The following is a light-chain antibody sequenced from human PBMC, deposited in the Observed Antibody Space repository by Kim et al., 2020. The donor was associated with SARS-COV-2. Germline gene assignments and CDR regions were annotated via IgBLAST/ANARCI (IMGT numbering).Light chain of an antibody. CDR3: ATWDDSLNGWV. J-gene: IGLJ3*02. Sequence: QSVLTQPPSASGTPGQRVTISCSGSSSNIGSYTVNWYQHLPGTAPKVLIYSNNQRPSGVPDRFSGSKSGTSASLAISGLQSEDEANYYCATWDDSLNGWVFGGGTKVTVL. CDR2: SNN. V-gene: IGLV1-44*01. CDR1: SSNIGSYT.